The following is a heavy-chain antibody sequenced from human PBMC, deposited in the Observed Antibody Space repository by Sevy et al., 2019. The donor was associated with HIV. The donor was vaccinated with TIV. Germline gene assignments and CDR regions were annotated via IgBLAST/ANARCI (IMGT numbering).Heavy chain of an antibody. Sequence: SETLSLTCTVSGGSISSYYWSWIRQPPGKGLEWIGNIYYSGSTNYNPSLKSRVTISVDTSKNQFSLKLSSVTAADTAVYYCARGFRGDFDYWGQGTLVTVSS. J-gene: IGHJ4*02. V-gene: IGHV4-59*01. CDR2: IYYSGST. CDR1: GGSISSYY. D-gene: IGHD3-16*01. CDR3: ARGFRGDFDY.